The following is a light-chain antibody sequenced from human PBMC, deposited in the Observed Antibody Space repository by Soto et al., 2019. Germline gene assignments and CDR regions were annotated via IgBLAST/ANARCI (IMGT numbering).Light chain of an antibody. CDR3: QQYGSSPPYT. CDR2: GSS. CDR1: QSVSNNY. J-gene: IGKJ2*01. V-gene: IGKV3-20*01. Sequence: EVVLTQSPGTLSLSPGERATLSCRASQSVSNNYFAWYQQKPGQAPRLLIFGSSDRATGIPDRFSGSGSGTDLTLTISRLETADFAVYYCQQYGSSPPYTFGQGTKLEIK.